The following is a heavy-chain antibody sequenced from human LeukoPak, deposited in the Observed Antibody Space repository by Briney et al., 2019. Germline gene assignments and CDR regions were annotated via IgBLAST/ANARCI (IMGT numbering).Heavy chain of an antibody. D-gene: IGHD6-19*01. Sequence: SVKVSCKASGGTFSSYAISWVRQAPGQGLEWMGGIIPIFGTANYAQKFQGRVTITADESTSTAYMELSSLRSEDTAVYYCASSIAVAAENWFDPWGQGTLVTVSS. CDR3: ASSIAVAAENWFDP. CDR2: IIPIFGTA. V-gene: IGHV1-69*13. CDR1: GGTFSSYA. J-gene: IGHJ5*02.